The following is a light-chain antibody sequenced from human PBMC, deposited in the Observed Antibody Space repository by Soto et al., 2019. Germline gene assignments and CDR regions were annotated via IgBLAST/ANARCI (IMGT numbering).Light chain of an antibody. CDR2: EDN. Sequence: QSVSESPGKTVSISCTRSSGNIASNYMQWYQQRPGSSPTTVIYEDNQRPSGVPDRFSGSIDSSSNSASLTISGLKTEDEADYYCQSYDSTNWVFGGGTKLTVL. J-gene: IGLJ3*02. V-gene: IGLV6-57*01. CDR1: SGNIASNY. CDR3: QSYDSTNWV.